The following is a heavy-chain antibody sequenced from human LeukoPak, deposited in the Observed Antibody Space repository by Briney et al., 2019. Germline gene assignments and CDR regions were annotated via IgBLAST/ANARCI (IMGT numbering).Heavy chain of an antibody. D-gene: IGHD5/OR15-5a*01. V-gene: IGHV3-53*01. J-gene: IGHJ4*02. CDR2: LYSGGTT. Sequence: GGSLRLSCAASGFTVSSNYMSWVRQAPGEGLEWVSALYSGGTTYYAGSVKGRFTISRDNSKNTVYLQMNSLRAEDTAVYYCARASTTTTIFDSWGQGALVTVSS. CDR3: ARASTTTTIFDS. CDR1: GFTVSSNY.